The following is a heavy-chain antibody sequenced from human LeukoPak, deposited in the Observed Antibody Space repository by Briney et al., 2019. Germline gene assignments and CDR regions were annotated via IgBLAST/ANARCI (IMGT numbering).Heavy chain of an antibody. CDR2: IWYDGSNK. D-gene: IGHD6-13*01. V-gene: IGHV3-33*08. Sequence: PGGSLRLSCAASGFTFSSYGLHWVRQAPGKGLEWVAVIWYDGSNKYYADSVKGRFTISRDNSKNTLYLQMNSLRAEDTAVYYCERGTEYSSSWASDYWGQGTLVTVSS. CDR1: GFTFSSYG. CDR3: ERGTEYSSSWASDY. J-gene: IGHJ4*02.